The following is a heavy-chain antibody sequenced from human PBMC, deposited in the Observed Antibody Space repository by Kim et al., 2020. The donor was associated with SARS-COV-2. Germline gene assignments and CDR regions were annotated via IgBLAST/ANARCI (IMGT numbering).Heavy chain of an antibody. J-gene: IGHJ6*04. CDR2: TYYRSKWYN. D-gene: IGHD3-10*01. CDR3: ARDVVSELWFGESLVDYYYGMDV. Sequence: SQTLSLTCAISGDSVSSNSAAWNWIRQSPSRGLEWLGRTYYRSKWYNDYAVSVKSRITINPDTSKNQFSLQLNSVTPEDTAVYYCARDVVSELWFGESLVDYYYGMDVWGEGTTVTVSS. V-gene: IGHV6-1*01. CDR1: GDSVSSNSAA.